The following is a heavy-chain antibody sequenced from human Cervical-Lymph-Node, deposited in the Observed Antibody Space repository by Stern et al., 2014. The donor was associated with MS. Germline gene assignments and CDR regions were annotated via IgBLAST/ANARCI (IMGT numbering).Heavy chain of an antibody. CDR3: ARGSYDSWSGYYDRKLFDS. D-gene: IGHD3-3*01. CDR2: ISPHPGQT. J-gene: IGHJ4*02. V-gene: IGHV1-18*01. Sequence: QVQLVQSGAEVKSPGASVTVSCKASGYSFSAYDINWVRQAPGEGLEWVGWISPHPGQTNSARTVWGRVTMTADTSSNTFYMELRRLLSDDTAVYYCARGSYDSWSGYYDRKLFDSWGQGTLVTVSS. CDR1: GYSFSAYD.